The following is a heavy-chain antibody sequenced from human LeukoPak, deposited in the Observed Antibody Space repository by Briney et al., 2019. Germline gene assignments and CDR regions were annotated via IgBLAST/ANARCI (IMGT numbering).Heavy chain of an antibody. D-gene: IGHD5-24*01. J-gene: IGHJ4*02. CDR2: ISSSSSYI. Sequence: GGSLRLSCAASGFTFSSYSMNWVRQAPGKGLEWVSSISSSSSYIYYADSVKGRFTISRDNAKNSLYLQMNSLRAEDTAVYYCARDWEMATITGYFDYWGQGTLVTVSS. V-gene: IGHV3-21*01. CDR3: ARDWEMATITGYFDY. CDR1: GFTFSSYS.